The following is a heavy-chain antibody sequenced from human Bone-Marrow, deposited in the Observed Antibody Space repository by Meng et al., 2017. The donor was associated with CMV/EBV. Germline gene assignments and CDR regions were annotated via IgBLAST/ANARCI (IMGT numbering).Heavy chain of an antibody. CDR1: YA. J-gene: IGHJ5*02. Sequence: YAISWVRQAPGQGLERMGGIIPIFGTANYAQKFQGRVTITADKSTSTAYMELSSLRSEDTAVYYCAGGYCSGGSCYSKGPPVYNWFDPWGQGTLVTVSS. CDR3: AGGYCSGGSCYSKGPPVYNWFDP. D-gene: IGHD2-15*01. CDR2: IIPIFGTA. V-gene: IGHV1-69*06.